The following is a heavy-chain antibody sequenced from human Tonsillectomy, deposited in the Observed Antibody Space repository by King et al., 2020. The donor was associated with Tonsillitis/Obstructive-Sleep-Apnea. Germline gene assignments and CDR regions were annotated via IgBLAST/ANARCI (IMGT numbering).Heavy chain of an antibody. Sequence: QVQLVESGGGVVQPGRSLRLSCAASGFTFSSYVMHWVRQAPGKGLEWVAVISYDGSNKYYADSVKGRFTISRDKSKNTLYLQMNSLRAEDTAVYYCAREIVLMVYATYQDSDYYGMDVWGQGTTVTVSS. V-gene: IGHV3-30*03. D-gene: IGHD2-8*01. J-gene: IGHJ6*02. CDR2: ISYDGSNK. CDR3: AREIVLMVYATYQDSDYYGMDV. CDR1: GFTFSSYV.